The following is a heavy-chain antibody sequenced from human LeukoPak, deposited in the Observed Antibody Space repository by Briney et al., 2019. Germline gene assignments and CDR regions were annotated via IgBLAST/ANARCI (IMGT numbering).Heavy chain of an antibody. J-gene: IGHJ5*02. D-gene: IGHD3-10*01. CDR3: AGTRRAYGSWFDP. Sequence: GASVNVSFKASGYTFTSYGISWVRQAPGQGLAWMGWISAYNGNTNYAQKLQGRVTMTTDTSTSTAYMELRSLRSDDTAVYYCAGTRRAYGSWFDPWGQGTLVTVSS. CDR1: GYTFTSYG. V-gene: IGHV1-18*01. CDR2: ISAYNGNT.